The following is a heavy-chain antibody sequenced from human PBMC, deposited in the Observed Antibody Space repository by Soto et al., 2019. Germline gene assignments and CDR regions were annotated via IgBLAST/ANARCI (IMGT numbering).Heavy chain of an antibody. CDR3: YYGSSAGDS. Sequence: GGSLRLSCAASAFTFSSHHMVWVRQAPGKGLEWVGRSRKKADNYATEYAASVEGRFTTSRDDSKNSLYLQMNSLKTEDTGVYFCYYGSSAGDSWGQGTTVTVSS. CDR2: SRKKADNYAT. J-gene: IGHJ5*01. D-gene: IGHD4-17*01. CDR1: AFTFSSHH. V-gene: IGHV3-72*01.